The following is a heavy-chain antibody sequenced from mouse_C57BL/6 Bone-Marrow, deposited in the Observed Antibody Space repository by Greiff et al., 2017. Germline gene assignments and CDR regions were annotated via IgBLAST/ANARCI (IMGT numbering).Heavy chain of an antibody. Sequence: VQRVESGAELVKPGASVKLSCKASGYTFTSYWMHWVKQRPGQGLEWIGMIHPNSGSTNYNEKFKSKATLTVDKSSSQAYMQLSSLTSEDSAVYYCARAQLRLFFFAYWGQGTLVTVSA. CDR3: ARAQLRLFFFAY. CDR1: GYTFTSYW. CDR2: IHPNSGST. V-gene: IGHV1-64*01. D-gene: IGHD3-2*02. J-gene: IGHJ3*01.